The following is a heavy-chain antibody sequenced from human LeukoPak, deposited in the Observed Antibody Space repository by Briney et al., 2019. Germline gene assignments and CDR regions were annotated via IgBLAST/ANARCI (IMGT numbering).Heavy chain of an antibody. Sequence: SETLSLTCTVSGGSISSGAYYWSWIRQPPGKGLEWIGYIYYSGSIYYNPSLKSRVTISVDTSKNQFSLKLGSVTAADTAVYYCARSGGAAAIPTDYWGQGTLVTVSS. CDR3: ARSGGAAAIPTDY. CDR1: GGSISSGAYY. CDR2: IYYSGSI. J-gene: IGHJ4*02. D-gene: IGHD2-2*01. V-gene: IGHV4-30-4*08.